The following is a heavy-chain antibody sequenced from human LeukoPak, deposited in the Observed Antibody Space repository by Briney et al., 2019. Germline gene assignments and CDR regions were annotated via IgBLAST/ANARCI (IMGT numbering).Heavy chain of an antibody. CDR3: ARINSGSFDY. J-gene: IGHJ4*02. Sequence: SETLSLTCTVSGGSISSYYWSWIRQPAGKGLEWIGRIYSSGSSNYNPSLKGRVTMSVDTSKNQFSLKLTSVTAGGTAVYYCARINSGSFDYWGQGTLVSVPS. D-gene: IGHD1-26*01. V-gene: IGHV4-4*07. CDR1: GGSISSYY. CDR2: IYSSGSS.